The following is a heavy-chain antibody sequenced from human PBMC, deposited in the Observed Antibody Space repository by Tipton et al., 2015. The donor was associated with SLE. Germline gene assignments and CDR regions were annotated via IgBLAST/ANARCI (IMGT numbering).Heavy chain of an antibody. CDR2: IYSGGST. V-gene: IGHV3-53*04. CDR3: ASRASSGYYSFDY. Sequence: SLRLSCAASGFTVSSNYMSWVRQAPGKGLEWVSVIYSGGSTYYADSVMGRFTISRHNSKNTLYLQMNSLRAEDTAVYYCASRASSGYYSFDYWGQGTLVTVSS. J-gene: IGHJ4*02. CDR1: GFTVSSNY. D-gene: IGHD3-22*01.